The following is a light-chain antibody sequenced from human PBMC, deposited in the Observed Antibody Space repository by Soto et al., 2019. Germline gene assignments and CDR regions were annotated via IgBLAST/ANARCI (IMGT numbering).Light chain of an antibody. CDR2: DVS. V-gene: IGLV2-14*03. CDR1: SSDVGAYNY. CDR3: NSYTTSSTYV. Sequence: QSALTQPASVSGSPGQSIAISCTGTSSDVGAYNYVSWYQQHPGKAPKLMIYDVSNRPSGVSNRFSGSKSGNTASPTISGLQAEDEADYYCNSYTTSSTYVFGTGTKVTVL. J-gene: IGLJ1*01.